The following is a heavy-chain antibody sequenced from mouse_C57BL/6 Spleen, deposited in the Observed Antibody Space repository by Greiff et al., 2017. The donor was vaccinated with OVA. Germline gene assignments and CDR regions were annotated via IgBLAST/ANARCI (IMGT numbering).Heavy chain of an antibody. V-gene: IGHV5-16*01. J-gene: IGHJ1*03. CDR1: GFTFSDYY. D-gene: IGHD1-1*01. Sequence: EVKVVESEGGLVQPGSSMKLSCTASGFTFSDYYMAWVRQVPEKGLEWVANINYDGSSTYYLDSLKSRFIISRDNAKNILYLQMSSLKSEDTATYYCARDPDYYGSSHWYFDVWGTGTTVTVSS. CDR2: INYDGSST. CDR3: ARDPDYYGSSHWYFDV.